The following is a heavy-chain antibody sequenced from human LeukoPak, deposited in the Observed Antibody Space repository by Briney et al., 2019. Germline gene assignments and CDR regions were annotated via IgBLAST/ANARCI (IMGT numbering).Heavy chain of an antibody. V-gene: IGHV3-23*01. CDR3: AKADIVVVVAAIRFDY. J-gene: IGHJ4*02. Sequence: GGSLRLSCAASGFTFSSYAMSWVRQAPGKGLEWVSAISGSGGSTCYADPVKGRFTISRDNSKNTLYLQMNSLRAEDTAVYYCAKADIVVVVAAIRFDYWGQGTLVTVSS. CDR2: ISGSGGST. D-gene: IGHD2-15*01. CDR1: GFTFSSYA.